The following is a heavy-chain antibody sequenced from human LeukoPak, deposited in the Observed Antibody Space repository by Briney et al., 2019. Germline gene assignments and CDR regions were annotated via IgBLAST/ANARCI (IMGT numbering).Heavy chain of an antibody. D-gene: IGHD3-22*01. Sequence: KISCKGSGYSFTSYWIGWVRQMPGKGLEWMGGIIPIFGTANYAQKFQGRVTITADESTSTAYMELSSLRPEDTAVYYCARDRDPFHDSSGYLFDYWGQGTLVTVSS. J-gene: IGHJ4*02. CDR1: GYSFTSYW. CDR3: ARDRDPFHDSSGYLFDY. CDR2: IIPIFGTA. V-gene: IGHV1-69*01.